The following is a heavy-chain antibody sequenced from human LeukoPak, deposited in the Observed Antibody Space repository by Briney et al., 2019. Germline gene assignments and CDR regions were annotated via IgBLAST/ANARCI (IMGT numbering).Heavy chain of an antibody. CDR1: GGTFSSYA. CDR3: ARDQVDPASPPDFDY. CDR2: IIPIFGTA. Sequence: SVKVSCKASGGTFSSYATSWVRQAPGQGLEWMGRIIPIFGTANYAQKFQGRVTITTDESTSTAYMELSSLRSEDTAVYYCARDQVDPASPPDFDYWGQGTLVTVSS. J-gene: IGHJ4*02. D-gene: IGHD2-15*01. V-gene: IGHV1-69*05.